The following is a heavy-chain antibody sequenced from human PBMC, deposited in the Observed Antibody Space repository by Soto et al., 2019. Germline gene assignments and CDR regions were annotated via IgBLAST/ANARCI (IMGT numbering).Heavy chain of an antibody. CDR2: INAGNGNT. Sequence: ASVKVSCKASGYTFTSYAVHWVRQAPGQRLEWMGWINAGNGNTKYSQKFQGRVTITRDTSASTAYMELSSLRSEDTAVYYCAMSIVVVTAADSWGQGTLLTISS. J-gene: IGHJ4*02. V-gene: IGHV1-3*01. CDR1: GYTFTSYA. CDR3: AMSIVVVTAADS. D-gene: IGHD2-21*02.